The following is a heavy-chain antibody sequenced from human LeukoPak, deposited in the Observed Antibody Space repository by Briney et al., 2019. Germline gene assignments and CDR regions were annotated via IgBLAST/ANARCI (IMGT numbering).Heavy chain of an antibody. CDR2: IYTSGST. CDR1: GGSISSGSYY. D-gene: IGHD6-19*01. V-gene: IGHV4-61*02. J-gene: IGHJ6*04. CDR3: ARDLWLPV. Sequence: SETLSLTCTVSGGSISSGSYYWSWIRQPAGKGLEWIGRIYTSGSTNYNPSLKSRVTISVDTSKNQFSLKLSSVTVADTAVYYCARDLWLPVWGKGTTVTVSS.